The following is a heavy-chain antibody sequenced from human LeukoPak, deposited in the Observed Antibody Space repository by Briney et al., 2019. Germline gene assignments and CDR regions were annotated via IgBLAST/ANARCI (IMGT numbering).Heavy chain of an antibody. CDR2: INHSGST. Sequence: PSETLSLTCAVYGGSFSGYYWSWIRQPPGEGLEWIGEINHSGSTNYNPSLKSRVTMSVDTSKNQFSLKLSSVTAADTAVYFCARGNYYDSSGQIDYWGQGTLVTVSS. J-gene: IGHJ4*02. V-gene: IGHV4-34*01. D-gene: IGHD3-22*01. CDR1: GGSFSGYY. CDR3: ARGNYYDSSGQIDY.